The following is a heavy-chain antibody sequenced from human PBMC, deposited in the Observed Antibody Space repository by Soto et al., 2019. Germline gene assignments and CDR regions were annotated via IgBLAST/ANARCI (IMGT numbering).Heavy chain of an antibody. CDR3: ARHGSTSGSSSEYFQH. Sequence: QLQLQESGPGLVKPSETLSLTCTVSGGSISSSTYFWGWIRQPPGKGLEWIGSIDYSGTTYYNTSLRTRATISVDTSKNQFSLKLSSVTAADTAVYYCARHGSTSGSSSEYFQHWGQGTLVTVSS. CDR2: IDYSGTT. J-gene: IGHJ1*01. CDR1: GGSISSSTYF. V-gene: IGHV4-39*01. D-gene: IGHD1-26*01.